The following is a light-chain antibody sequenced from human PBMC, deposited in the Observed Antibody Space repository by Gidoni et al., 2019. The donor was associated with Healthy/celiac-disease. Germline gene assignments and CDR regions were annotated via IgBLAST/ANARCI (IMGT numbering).Light chain of an antibody. CDR1: QGISSY. V-gene: IGKV1-9*01. CDR2: AAS. Sequence: DIQLTQSPSFLSASVGDRVTITCRASQGISSYLAWYQQKPGKAPKLLIYAASTLQSGVPSRFSGSGSGTEFTLTISSLQPEDFATYYCQQHNSYPYTFXQXTKLEIK. J-gene: IGKJ2*01. CDR3: QQHNSYPYT.